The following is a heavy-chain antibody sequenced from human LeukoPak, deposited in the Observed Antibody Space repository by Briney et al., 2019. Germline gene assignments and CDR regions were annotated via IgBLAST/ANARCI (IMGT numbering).Heavy chain of an antibody. CDR2: INRNGGST. D-gene: IGHD2-8*01. J-gene: IGHJ4*02. CDR3: ARGFRNGPFDC. CDR1: GFTFDDYG. Sequence: GGSLRLSCEASGFTFDDYGISWVRQPPGKGLEWVSGINRNGGSTDYADSVRGRFTISRDNAKNSHFLQMNSLRVEDTALYYCARGFRNGPFDCWGQGTLVTVSS. V-gene: IGHV3-20*04.